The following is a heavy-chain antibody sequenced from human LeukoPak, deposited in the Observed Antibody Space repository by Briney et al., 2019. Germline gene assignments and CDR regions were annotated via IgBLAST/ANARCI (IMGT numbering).Heavy chain of an antibody. CDR1: GFTFSDYY. J-gene: IGHJ4*02. D-gene: IGHD4-17*01. Sequence: GGSLRLSCAASGFTFSDYYMSWIRQAPGKGLEWVSYISSGNTIYYADSVKGRFTISRDNAKNSLYLQMNSLRAEDTAVYYCARHYGDLDYWGQGTLVTVSS. CDR2: ISSGNTI. CDR3: ARHYGDLDY. V-gene: IGHV3-11*01.